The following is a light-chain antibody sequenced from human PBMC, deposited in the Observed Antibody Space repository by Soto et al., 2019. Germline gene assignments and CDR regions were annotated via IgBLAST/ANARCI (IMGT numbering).Light chain of an antibody. CDR2: GVS. Sequence: QSALTQPASVSGSPGQSITISCTGTSSDIGSHNFVSWHQQHPGKAPKFIIYGVSNRPSGVSNRFSGSKSGNTASLTISGLQDDDEAAYYCSSYTSACIWVFGGGTKVTVL. CDR3: SSYTSACIWV. V-gene: IGLV2-14*01. J-gene: IGLJ3*02. CDR1: SSDIGSHNF.